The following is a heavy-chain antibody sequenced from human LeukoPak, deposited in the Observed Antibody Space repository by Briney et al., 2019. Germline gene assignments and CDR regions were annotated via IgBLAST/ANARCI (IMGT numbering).Heavy chain of an antibody. CDR3: AGGVVLMDV. V-gene: IGHV3-48*01. CDR1: GFTFSNHG. D-gene: IGHD3-3*01. Sequence: GGTLRLSCATSGFTFSNHGMNWVRQAPGKGLEWVSYISSSSSTIYYADSVKGRFTISRDNAKNSLYLQMNSLRAEDTAVYYCAGGVVLMDVWGKGTTVTVSS. CDR2: ISSSSSTI. J-gene: IGHJ6*03.